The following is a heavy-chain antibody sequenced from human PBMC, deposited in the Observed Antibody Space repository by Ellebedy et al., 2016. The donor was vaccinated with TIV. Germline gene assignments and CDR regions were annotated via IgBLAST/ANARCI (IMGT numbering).Heavy chain of an antibody. CDR3: TRDVPQSTKDD. V-gene: IGHV4-39*07. Sequence: MPSETLSLTCTVSGGSISGSGYYWAWIRQPPGKGLEWIGGIRDSGKTFYNPSLKSRVTISLDTSKNQFSLKMASVTAADTAVYYCTRDVPQSTKDDWGQGTLVTVSS. CDR2: IRDSGKT. J-gene: IGHJ4*02. CDR1: GGSISGSGYY.